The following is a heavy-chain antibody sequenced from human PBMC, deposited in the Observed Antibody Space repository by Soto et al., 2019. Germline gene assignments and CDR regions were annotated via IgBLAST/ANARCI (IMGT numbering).Heavy chain of an antibody. CDR3: AKGSIQYSASIDY. CDR1: GFSFSSYA. D-gene: IGHD5-12*01. CDR2: MSASGGPS. V-gene: IGHV3-23*01. Sequence: EVELLESGGGLIHPGESLRLSCAASGFSFSSYAMIWVRQAPGKGLEWVSVMSASGGPSYFADSVKGRFSMSRDNSKNMFYLEMNSLRAEDTAIYFCAKGSIQYSASIDYWGQGTLVSVSS. J-gene: IGHJ4*02.